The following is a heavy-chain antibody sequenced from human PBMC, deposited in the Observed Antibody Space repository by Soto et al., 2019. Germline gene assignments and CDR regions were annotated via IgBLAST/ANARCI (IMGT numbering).Heavy chain of an antibody. CDR2: IIPIFGTP. Sequence: GASVKVSCKASGGTFSNYAISWVRQAPGQGLEWMGGIIPIFGTPNYAQKFQGRVTITADKSTSTAYMEVRNLRSDDTAVYYCARGWGTVRSTTPFAYWGQGXLVTVSS. D-gene: IGHD1-26*01. CDR1: GGTFSNYA. V-gene: IGHV1-69*06. J-gene: IGHJ4*02. CDR3: ARGWGTVRSTTPFAY.